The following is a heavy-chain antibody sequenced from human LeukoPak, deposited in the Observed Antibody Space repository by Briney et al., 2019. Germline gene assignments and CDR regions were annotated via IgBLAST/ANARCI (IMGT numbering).Heavy chain of an antibody. CDR1: GFAFSSYG. CDR2: IWYGGSNK. V-gene: IGHV3-30*02. Sequence: GGSLRLSCAASGFAFSSYGMHWVRQAPGKGLEWVAVIWYGGSNKYYADSVKGRFTISRDNSKNTLYLQMNSLRAEDTAVYYCAKDQGALDGWGKGTTVTVSS. CDR3: AKDQGALDG. J-gene: IGHJ6*04. D-gene: IGHD4/OR15-4a*01.